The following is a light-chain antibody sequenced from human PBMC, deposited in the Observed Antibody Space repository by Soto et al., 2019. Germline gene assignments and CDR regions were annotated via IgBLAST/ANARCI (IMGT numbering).Light chain of an antibody. Sequence: QSALTQPASVSGSPGQSITLSCTGTSSDVGGYNFVSWYQQYPDKVPKLMIYDVSNRPSGVSNRFSGSKSGNTASLTISGLQAEDEADYYCSSYTSSSTLEVFGTGTKLTVL. V-gene: IGLV2-14*03. CDR2: DVS. CDR1: SSDVGGYNF. J-gene: IGLJ1*01. CDR3: SSYTSSSTLEV.